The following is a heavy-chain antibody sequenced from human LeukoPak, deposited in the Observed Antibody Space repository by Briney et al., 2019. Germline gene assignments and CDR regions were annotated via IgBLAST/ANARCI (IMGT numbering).Heavy chain of an antibody. D-gene: IGHD3-16*02. CDR3: ARGPVTYDYVWGSYRSSYYFDY. CDR2: INHSGST. J-gene: IGHJ4*02. Sequence: SETLSLTCAVYGGSFSGYYWSWIRQPPGKGPEWIGEINHSGSTNYNPSLESRVTISVDTSKNQFSLKLSSVTAADTAVYYCARGPVTYDYVWGSYRSSYYFDYWGQGTLVTVSS. CDR1: GGSFSGYY. V-gene: IGHV4-34*01.